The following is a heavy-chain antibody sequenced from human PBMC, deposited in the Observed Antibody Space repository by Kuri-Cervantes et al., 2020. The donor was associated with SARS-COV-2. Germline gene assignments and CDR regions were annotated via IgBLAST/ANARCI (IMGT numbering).Heavy chain of an antibody. Sequence: GGSLRLSCAASGFTFSSYGMHWVRQAPGKGLEWVAFIRYDGSNKYYADSVKARFTISRDNSKNTLYLQMNSLRAEDTAVYYCAKDLDCSSTSCYDRSPHFGYWGQGTLVTVSS. D-gene: IGHD2-2*01. J-gene: IGHJ4*02. V-gene: IGHV3-30*02. CDR2: IRYDGSNK. CDR3: AKDLDCSSTSCYDRSPHFGY. CDR1: GFTFSSYG.